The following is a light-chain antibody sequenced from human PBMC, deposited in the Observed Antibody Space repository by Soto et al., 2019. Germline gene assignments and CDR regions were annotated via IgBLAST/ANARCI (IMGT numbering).Light chain of an antibody. V-gene: IGKV1-5*01. CDR1: QTISGW. J-gene: IGKJ1*01. CDR2: DAS. CDR3: LQYNGYYRT. Sequence: IPMTQAPSTLSASLGDTVTITCRASQTISGWLAWYQQRPGKAPNLLIFDASTLESGVPSRFSGSGSGTTFTLTISSLQSDDFATYYCLQYNGYYRTFGQGTKVDIK.